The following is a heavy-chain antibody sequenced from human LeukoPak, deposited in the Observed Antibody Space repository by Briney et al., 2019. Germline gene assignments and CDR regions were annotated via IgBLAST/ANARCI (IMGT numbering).Heavy chain of an antibody. CDR2: IYHSGST. CDR3: ARVKWVLFRYYYYYMDV. Sequence: SQTLSLTCAVSGGSISSGGYSWSWIRQPPGKGLEWIGYIYHSGSTYYNPSLKSRVTISVDTSKNQFSLKLSSVTAADTAVYYCARVKWVLFRYYYYYMDVWGKGTTVTVSS. V-gene: IGHV4-30-2*01. CDR1: GGSISSGGYS. D-gene: IGHD2-21*01. J-gene: IGHJ6*03.